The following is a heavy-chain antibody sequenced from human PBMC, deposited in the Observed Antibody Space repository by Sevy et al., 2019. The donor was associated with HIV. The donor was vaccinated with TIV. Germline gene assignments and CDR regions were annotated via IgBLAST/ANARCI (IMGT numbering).Heavy chain of an antibody. Sequence: GGSLRLSCAASGFIFNSYAMSWVRQAPGKGLKWVSSISASGGSTYYGDSMKGRITISRDNFKNTLYLEMNSPRAEDTAVYYCAKGYGSGSPPDYWGQGTLVTVSS. V-gene: IGHV3-23*01. J-gene: IGHJ4*02. CDR1: GFIFNSYA. CDR2: ISASGGST. D-gene: IGHD3-10*01. CDR3: AKGYGSGSPPDY.